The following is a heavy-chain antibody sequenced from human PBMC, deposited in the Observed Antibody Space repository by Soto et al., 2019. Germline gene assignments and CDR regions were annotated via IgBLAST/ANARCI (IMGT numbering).Heavy chain of an antibody. CDR3: ARDGVAVTPGISGY. J-gene: IGHJ4*02. CDR1: GYTFNSYA. CDR2: INTYNGDT. D-gene: IGHD4-4*01. V-gene: IGHV1-18*01. Sequence: QVQLVQSGAEVKKPGASVKVSCKPSGYTFNSYAISWVRQAPGQGLEWMGWINTYNGDTKYAQNFQGRVTMTTDASTHEVYMELRSLRADDTAVYYCARDGVAVTPGISGYWGQGTLVTLSS.